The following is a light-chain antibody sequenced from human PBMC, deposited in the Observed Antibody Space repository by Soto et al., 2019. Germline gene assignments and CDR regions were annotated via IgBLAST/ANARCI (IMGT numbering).Light chain of an antibody. Sequence: QSALTQPASVSWSPGQPITISCTGNSSDVGAYDYVSWYQQHPDKAPKLMIYEVSNRPSGVSNRFSGSKSVNTATLTISGLQADDVVDYYCSSYTSSSTRVFGTGTRSTS. CDR2: EVS. CDR1: SSDVGAYDY. CDR3: SSYTSSSTRV. J-gene: IGLJ1*01. V-gene: IGLV2-14*03.